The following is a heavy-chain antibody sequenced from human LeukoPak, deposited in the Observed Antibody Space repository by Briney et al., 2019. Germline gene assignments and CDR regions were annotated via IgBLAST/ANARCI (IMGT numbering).Heavy chain of an antibody. D-gene: IGHD6-13*01. CDR3: AKSAFGHSSNWYYFDY. J-gene: IGHJ4*02. V-gene: IGHV3-23*01. CDR2: ITYSGGST. Sequence: PGGSLRVSCAASGFSFSDYAMNWVRQAPGKGLEWVSTITYSGGSTYYAESVKGRFTISRDNSKNTLYLQMNSLRAEDTAVYYCAKSAFGHSSNWYYFDYWGQGTLVTVSS. CDR1: GFSFSDYA.